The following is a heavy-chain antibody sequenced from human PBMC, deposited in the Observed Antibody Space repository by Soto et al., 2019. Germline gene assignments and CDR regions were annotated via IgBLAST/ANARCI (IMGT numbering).Heavy chain of an antibody. D-gene: IGHD2-15*01. J-gene: IGHJ5*02. V-gene: IGHV1-46*01. CDR1: GYAFIGYY. CDR3: AGDPRYCGGGSCHSGGSLWYNWFDP. CDR2: INPSGGST. Sequence: QVQLVQSGAEVKKPGASVKVSCKASGYAFIGYYMHWVRQAPGQGLEWMGIINPSGGSTTYPQKFQGRVTMTSVTATSIVYMELGSRGAEDTAVYDCAGDPRYCGGGSCHSGGSLWYNWFDPWGQGTLVTVSS.